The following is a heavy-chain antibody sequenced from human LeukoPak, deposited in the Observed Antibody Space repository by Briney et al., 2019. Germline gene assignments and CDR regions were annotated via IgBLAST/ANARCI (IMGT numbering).Heavy chain of an antibody. J-gene: IGHJ5*02. D-gene: IGHD2-15*01. CDR3: ARALYCSGGSCYPAQYNWFDP. Sequence: SSETLSLTCTVSGGSVSSGSYYWSWIRQPPGKGLEWIGCIYHSGSTYYNPSLKSRVTISVDTSKNQVSLKLSSVTAAETAVYYCARALYCSGGSCYPAQYNWFDPWGQGTLVTVSS. CDR1: GGSVSSGSYY. CDR2: IYHSGST. V-gene: IGHV4-30-2*01.